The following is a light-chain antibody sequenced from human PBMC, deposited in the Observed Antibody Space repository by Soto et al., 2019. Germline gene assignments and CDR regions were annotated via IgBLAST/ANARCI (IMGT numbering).Light chain of an antibody. V-gene: IGLV2-14*01. J-gene: IGLJ1*01. Sequence: QSALTQPASVSGSPGQSITISCSGTNNDVGAYNYVSWYQQCPGKAPKLMIYEVSNRPSGISSRFSGYKSGNTASLTISGLQAEDGADYYCTSFTPTSAYVFGTGTKLTVL. CDR1: NNDVGAYNY. CDR2: EVS. CDR3: TSFTPTSAYV.